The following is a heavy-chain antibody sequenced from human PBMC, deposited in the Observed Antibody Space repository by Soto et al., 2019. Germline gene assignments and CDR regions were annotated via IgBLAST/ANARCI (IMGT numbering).Heavy chain of an antibody. CDR2: FYYSGST. V-gene: IGHV4-59*01. J-gene: IGHJ2*01. CDR3: ARGRGGYFDL. Sequence: QVQLQESGPGLVKPSETLSLTCTVSGASISRYYWSWIRQPPGKGLEWIGYFYYSGSTNYNPSLKSRVTMSVDTSKNQFSLKLSSVTAADTAVYYCARGRGGYFDLWGRGTLVTVSS. CDR1: GASISRYY.